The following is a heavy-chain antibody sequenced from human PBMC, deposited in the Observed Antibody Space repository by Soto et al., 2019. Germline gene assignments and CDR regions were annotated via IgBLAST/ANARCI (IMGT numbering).Heavy chain of an antibody. CDR1: GYSFTSYW. CDR2: IDPSDSYT. Sequence: PGESLKISCKGSGYSFTSYWIAWVRQMPGKGLEWMGRIDPSDSYTNYSPSFQGHVTISADKSISTAYLQWSSLKASDTAMYYCATPGTDPLDVWGQGTTVTVSS. CDR3: ATPGTDPLDV. D-gene: IGHD3-10*01. J-gene: IGHJ6*02. V-gene: IGHV5-10-1*01.